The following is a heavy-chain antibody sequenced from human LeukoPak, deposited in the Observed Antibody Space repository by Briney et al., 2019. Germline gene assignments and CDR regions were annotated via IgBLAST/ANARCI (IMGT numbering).Heavy chain of an antibody. Sequence: SETLSLTCTVSGGSISSSSYYWGWIRQPPGKGLEWIGSIYYSGNTFYNPSLKSRVTISVDTSKNQFSLKLRSVTAADTAVYYCARPRGCGTSRCNNFDYWGQGTLVTVPS. V-gene: IGHV4-39*01. CDR2: IYYSGNT. D-gene: IGHD2-21*01. CDR3: ARPRGCGTSRCNNFDY. CDR1: GGSISSSSYY. J-gene: IGHJ4*02.